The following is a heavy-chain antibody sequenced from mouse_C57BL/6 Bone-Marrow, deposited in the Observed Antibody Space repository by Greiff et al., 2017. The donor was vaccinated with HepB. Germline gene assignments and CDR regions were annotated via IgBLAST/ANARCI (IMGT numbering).Heavy chain of an antibody. CDR2: IDPSDSET. CDR1: GYTFTSYW. CDR3: ARDYYYGNAMDY. Sequence: VQLQQPGAELVRPGSSVKLSCKASGYTFTSYWMHRVKQRPIQGLEWIGNIDPSDSETHYNQKFKDKATLTVDTSSSTAYMQLSSLTSEDSAVYYCARDYYYGNAMDYWGQGTSVTVSS. D-gene: IGHD1-1*01. V-gene: IGHV1-52*01. J-gene: IGHJ4*01.